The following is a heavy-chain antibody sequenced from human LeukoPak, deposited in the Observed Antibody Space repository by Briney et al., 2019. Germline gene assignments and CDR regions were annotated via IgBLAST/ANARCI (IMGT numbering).Heavy chain of an antibody. Sequence: ASVKVSCKASGYTFTSYAMHWVRQAPGQRLEWMGWINAGNGNTKYSQKFQGRVTITRDTSASTANMELSSLRSEDTAVYYCAVPYYYDSSGYYPFDYWGQGTLVTVSS. CDR3: AVPYYYDSSGYYPFDY. J-gene: IGHJ4*02. V-gene: IGHV1-3*01. CDR1: GYTFTSYA. CDR2: INAGNGNT. D-gene: IGHD3-22*01.